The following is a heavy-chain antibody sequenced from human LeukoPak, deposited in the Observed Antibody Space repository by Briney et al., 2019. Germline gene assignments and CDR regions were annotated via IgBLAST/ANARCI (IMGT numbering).Heavy chain of an antibody. CDR1: GFTFSSYS. CDR3: ATPGGSIVGATIGFDY. J-gene: IGHJ4*02. Sequence: PGGSLRLSCAASGFTFSSYSMSWVRQAPGKGLEWVANIKQDGSEKYYVDSVKGRFTISRDNAKDSLYLQMNSLRAEDTAVYYCATPGGSIVGATIGFDYWGQGTLVTVSS. V-gene: IGHV3-7*01. CDR2: IKQDGSEK. D-gene: IGHD1-26*01.